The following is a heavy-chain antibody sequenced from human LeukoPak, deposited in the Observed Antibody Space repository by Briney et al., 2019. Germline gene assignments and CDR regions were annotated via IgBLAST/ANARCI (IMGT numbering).Heavy chain of an antibody. CDR3: AGQSGSYLGFDP. V-gene: IGHV4-39*01. CDR1: GGSISSSSYY. Sequence: NPSETLSLTCTVSGGSISSSSYYWGWIRQPPGKGLEWIGSIYYSGSTYYNPSLKSRVTISVDTSKNQFSLKLSSVTAADTAVYYCAGQSGSYLGFDPWGQGTLVTVSS. CDR2: IYYSGST. J-gene: IGHJ5*02. D-gene: IGHD1-26*01.